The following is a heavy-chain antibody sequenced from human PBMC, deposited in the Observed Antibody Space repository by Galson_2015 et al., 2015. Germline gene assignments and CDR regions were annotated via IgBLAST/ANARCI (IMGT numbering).Heavy chain of an antibody. CDR2: INTNTGNP. J-gene: IGHJ4*02. V-gene: IGHV7-4-1*02. Sequence: SVKVSCKASGYTFTSYAMNWVRQAPRQGLEYMGWINTNTGNPTYAQGFTGRFVFSLDTSVSTAYLQISSLKAEDTAVYYCARDFYSDDSRTGTTWGQGTLVTVSS. CDR1: GYTFTSYA. CDR3: ARDFYSDDSRTGTT. D-gene: IGHD1-1*01.